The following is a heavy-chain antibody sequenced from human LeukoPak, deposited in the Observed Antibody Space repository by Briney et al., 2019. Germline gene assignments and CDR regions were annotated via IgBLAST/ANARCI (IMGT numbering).Heavy chain of an antibody. J-gene: IGHJ4*02. V-gene: IGHV3-21*01. D-gene: IGHD6-19*01. CDR3: ARDPSSGWNGAPYYFDC. CDR2: ISGSSNYI. CDR1: GFTFSTYW. Sequence: GGSLRLSCAASGFTFSTYWMAWVRQAPGKGLEWVSSISGSSNYIYYADSVKGRFTISRDNAKNSLSLQMNSLRAEDTAVYYCARDPSSGWNGAPYYFDCWGQGTLVTVSS.